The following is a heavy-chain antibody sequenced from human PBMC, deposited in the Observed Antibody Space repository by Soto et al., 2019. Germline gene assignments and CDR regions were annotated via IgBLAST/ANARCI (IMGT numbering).Heavy chain of an antibody. CDR2: INHSGST. J-gene: IGHJ6*03. CDR1: GGSFSGYY. D-gene: IGHD3-10*01. Sequence: SETLSLTCAVYGGSFSGYYWSWIRQPPGKGLEWIGEINHSGSTNYNPSLKSRVTISVDTSKNQFSLKLSSVTAADTAVYYCARSPRYYYGSGSYRGRYYYMDVWGKGTTVTVSS. CDR3: ARSPRYYYGSGSYRGRYYYMDV. V-gene: IGHV4-34*01.